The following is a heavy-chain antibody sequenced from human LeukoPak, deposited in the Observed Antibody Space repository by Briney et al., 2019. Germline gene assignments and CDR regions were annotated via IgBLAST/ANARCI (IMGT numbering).Heavy chain of an antibody. CDR2: TIPLFGTT. J-gene: IGHJ6*03. Sequence: SVKVSCKASGGSSSSHAVGWVRHAPGQGLEWLGGTIPLFGTTRSAQKLQGRVTTTTDESTRTAYMDLSSLTSEDTAVYYCARGSWDDVGYYYYYYMDVWGKGSTVTVSS. CDR3: ARGSWDDVGYYYYYYMDV. D-gene: IGHD1-1*01. CDR1: GGSSSSHA. V-gene: IGHV1-69*05.